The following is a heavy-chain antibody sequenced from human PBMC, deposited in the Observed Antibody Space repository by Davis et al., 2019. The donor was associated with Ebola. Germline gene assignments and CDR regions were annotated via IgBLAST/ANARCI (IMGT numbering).Heavy chain of an antibody. J-gene: IGHJ3*02. CDR3: ARPGVWYGGNIRDDAFEI. CDR1: GGSITSSSYY. CDR2: IYYSGST. D-gene: IGHD4-23*01. Sequence: PSETLSLTCTVPGGSITSSSYYWGWLRQPPGKGLEWIGSIYYSGSTYYNPSLKSRVTISVDTSKNQFSLKLSSVTAADTAVYYCARPGVWYGGNIRDDAFEIVGQGTMVTVSS. V-gene: IGHV4-39*01.